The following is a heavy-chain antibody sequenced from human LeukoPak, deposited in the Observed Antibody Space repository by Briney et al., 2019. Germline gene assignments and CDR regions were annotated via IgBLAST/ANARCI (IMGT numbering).Heavy chain of an antibody. J-gene: IGHJ4*02. Sequence: SETLSLTCAVYGGSFSGYYWSWIRQPPGKGLEWIGEINHSGSTNYNPSLKSRVTISVDTSKNQFSLKLSSVTAADTAVYYCVRGVYPDFWSGYFATYFDYWGQGTLVTVSS. CDR2: INHSGST. V-gene: IGHV4-34*01. CDR3: VRGVYPDFWSGYFATYFDY. CDR1: GGSFSGYY. D-gene: IGHD3-3*01.